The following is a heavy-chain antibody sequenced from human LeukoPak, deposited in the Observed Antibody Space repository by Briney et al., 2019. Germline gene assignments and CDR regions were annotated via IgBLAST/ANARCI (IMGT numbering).Heavy chain of an antibody. J-gene: IGHJ4*02. D-gene: IGHD3-22*01. CDR2: IVVGSGNT. CDR1: GFTFTSSA. V-gene: IGHV1-58*01. Sequence: EASVKVSCKASGFTFTSSAAQWVRQARGQRLEWIGWIVVGSGNTNYAQKFQERVTITRDMSTSTAYMELSSLRSEDTAVYYCAAETPYYYDSSGYPPLFDYWGQGTLVTVSS. CDR3: AAETPYYYDSSGYPPLFDY.